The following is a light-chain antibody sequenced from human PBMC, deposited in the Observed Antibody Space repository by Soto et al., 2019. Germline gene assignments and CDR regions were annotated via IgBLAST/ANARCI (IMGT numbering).Light chain of an antibody. Sequence: QSLLTQPAAVSGSPGQSITISCTGTSGDVGAYNFVSWYQQHPGKAPKLIVYHVSDRPSGFSSRFSGSKSGNSASLTISGLHAEDEADYYCSSYAGSDTFVFGTGTKVTVL. J-gene: IGLJ1*01. CDR1: SGDVGAYNF. CDR3: SSYAGSDTFV. CDR2: HVS. V-gene: IGLV2-14*03.